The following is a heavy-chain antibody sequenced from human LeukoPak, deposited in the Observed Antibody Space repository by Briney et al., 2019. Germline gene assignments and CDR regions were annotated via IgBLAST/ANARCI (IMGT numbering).Heavy chain of an antibody. CDR2: LSGSGDIT. CDR1: GFTIRNYA. CDR3: AKDYYYDSSGYYLEDAFDI. Sequence: GGSLRLSCAASGFTIRNYAMSWVRQAPGKGLEWVSALSGSGDITYYADSVKGRFTISRDNSKNTLYLQMNSLRAEDTAVYYCAKDYYYDSSGYYLEDAFDIWGQGTMVTVSS. D-gene: IGHD3-22*01. V-gene: IGHV3-23*01. J-gene: IGHJ3*02.